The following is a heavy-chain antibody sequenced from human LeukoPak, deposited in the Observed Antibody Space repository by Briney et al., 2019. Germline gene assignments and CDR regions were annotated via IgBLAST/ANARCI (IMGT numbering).Heavy chain of an antibody. CDR3: ARLNYGDYEWYFDY. V-gene: IGHV4-39*01. Sequence: ESGPGLVKPSETLSLTCTVSGGSISSRSYYWGWIRQPPGKGLEWIGTMYYSGSSYYNPSLKSRVTISVDTSKNQFSLKMSSVTAAVTAVYYCARLNYGDYEWYFDYWGQGTLVTVSS. CDR1: GGSISSRSYY. J-gene: IGHJ4*02. CDR2: MYYSGSS. D-gene: IGHD4-17*01.